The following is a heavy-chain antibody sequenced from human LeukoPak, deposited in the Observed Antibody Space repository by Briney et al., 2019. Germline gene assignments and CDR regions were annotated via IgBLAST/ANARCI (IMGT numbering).Heavy chain of an antibody. D-gene: IGHD2-15*01. V-gene: IGHV3-48*03. CDR2: ISGSGSTI. CDR1: GITFRTYE. CDR3: ARVLRYCSGGNCYSGGLGYMDV. Sequence: GGSLRLSCAASGITFRTYEMNWVRQAPGKGLEWLSYISGSGSTIYYADSVKGRFTISRDNAKNSLFLQMNSLRAEDTAVYYCARVLRYCSGGNCYSGGLGYMDVWGKGTTVTISS. J-gene: IGHJ6*03.